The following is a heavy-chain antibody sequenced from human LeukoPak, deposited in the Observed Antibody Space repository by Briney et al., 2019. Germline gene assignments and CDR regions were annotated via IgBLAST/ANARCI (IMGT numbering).Heavy chain of an antibody. V-gene: IGHV3-23*01. J-gene: IGHJ4*02. CDR3: AKGGSGSYRANDC. Sequence: GGSLRLSCAASGFTFSSYGMHWVRQAPGKGLEWVSTISGGNTYYPESVRGWFTISRDYSKYTLYLQMNSLRAEDTAIYYCAKGGSGSYRANDCWGQGTLVTVSS. CDR1: GFTFSSYG. D-gene: IGHD1-26*01. CDR2: ISGGNT.